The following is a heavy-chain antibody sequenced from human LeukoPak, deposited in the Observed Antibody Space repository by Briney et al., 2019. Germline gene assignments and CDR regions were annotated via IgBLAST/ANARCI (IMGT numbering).Heavy chain of an antibody. CDR1: GFTFINYA. CDR3: AKRSGIIPYSFDY. J-gene: IGHJ4*01. V-gene: IGHV3-23*01. Sequence: QTGGSLRLSCAASGFTFINYAMNWVRQAPGKGLEWVSGMSGSGGSTYYADSVKGRFTISTDNSKNTLYLQMNSLRAEDTAVYYCAKRSGIIPYSFDYWGHGTLVTVSS. D-gene: IGHD3-3*01. CDR2: MSGSGGST.